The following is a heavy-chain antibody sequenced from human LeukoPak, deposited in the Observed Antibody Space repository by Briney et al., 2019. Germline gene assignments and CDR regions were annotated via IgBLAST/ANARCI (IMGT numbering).Heavy chain of an antibody. CDR3: ARDEPTIAAAGPLYYYYYYYMDV. J-gene: IGHJ6*03. Sequence: GGSLRLSCAASGFTFSSYWMSWVRQAPGKGLEWVAKIKQDGSEKYYVDSVKSRFTISRDNAKHSLYLQMNSLRAEATAVYYCARDEPTIAAAGPLYYYYYYYMDVWGKGTTVTVSS. V-gene: IGHV3-7*01. D-gene: IGHD6-13*01. CDR2: IKQDGSEK. CDR1: GFTFSSYW.